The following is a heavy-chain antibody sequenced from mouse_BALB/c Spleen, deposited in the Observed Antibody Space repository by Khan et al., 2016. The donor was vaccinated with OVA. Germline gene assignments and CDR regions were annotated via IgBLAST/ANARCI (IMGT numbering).Heavy chain of an antibody. CDR3: ARVGYNGTMDC. J-gene: IGHJ4*01. V-gene: IGHV9-3-1*01. D-gene: IGHD2-2*01. Sequence: QIQLVQSGPELKKPGETVQISCKASGFTFTNYGMNWVKQAPGKGLKWMGWINTYTGAPTFADDFKGRFAFSLETSASTAYLQINSLKNEDTATYFCARVGYNGTMDCWGQGTSGTGSS. CDR1: GFTFTNYG. CDR2: INTYTGAP.